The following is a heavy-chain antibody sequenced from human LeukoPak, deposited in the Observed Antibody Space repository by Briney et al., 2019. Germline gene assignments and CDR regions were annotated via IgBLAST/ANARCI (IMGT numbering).Heavy chain of an antibody. J-gene: IGHJ4*02. V-gene: IGHV3-7*01. CDR2: IDKDGNEI. Sequence: GGFLRLSCAASGLSISNFWMHWVRQAPGKGLEWVAIIDKDGNEIKYVDSVKGRFTLSRDNARNSVYLQMNSLRTEDTALYYCVTDGDKWNDFEYWGQGTLVTVSS. D-gene: IGHD1-1*01. CDR1: GLSISNFW. CDR3: VTDGDKWNDFEY.